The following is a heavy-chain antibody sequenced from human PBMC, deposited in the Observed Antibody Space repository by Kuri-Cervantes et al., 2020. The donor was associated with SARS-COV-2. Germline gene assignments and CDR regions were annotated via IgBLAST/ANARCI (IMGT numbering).Heavy chain of an antibody. CDR1: GFTFSSYA. J-gene: IGHJ5*02. Sequence: GESLKISCAASGFTFSSYAMSGVRQAPGKGLEWVSAISGSGGSTYYADSVKGRFTISRGNSKNTLYLQMNSLRAEDTAVYYCAQDAGYSSSWYVGGSIWFDPWGQEPWSPSPQ. CDR2: ISGSGGST. CDR3: AQDAGYSSSWYVGGSIWFDP. V-gene: IGHV3-23*01. D-gene: IGHD6-13*01.